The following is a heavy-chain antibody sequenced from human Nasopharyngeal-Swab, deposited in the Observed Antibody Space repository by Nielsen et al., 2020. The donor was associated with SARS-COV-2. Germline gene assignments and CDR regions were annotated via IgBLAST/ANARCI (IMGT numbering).Heavy chain of an antibody. CDR1: GFTFTTYS. CDR2: VKQAGGEK. V-gene: IGHV3-7*01. D-gene: IGHD3-10*01. CDR3: VRDESGAFDI. J-gene: IGHJ3*02. Sequence: GESLKISCAASGFTFTTYSMTWVRQAPGQGLEWVANVKQAGGEKFYLDSVRGRFTISRDNAKSSLHLQMTSLRAEDTAVYYCVRDESGAFDIWGQGTMVTVSS.